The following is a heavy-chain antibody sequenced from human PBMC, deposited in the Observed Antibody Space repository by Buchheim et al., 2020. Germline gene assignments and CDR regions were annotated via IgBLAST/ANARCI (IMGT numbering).Heavy chain of an antibody. CDR3: AKDGQRWLQSYYFDY. Sequence: QVQLVESGGGVVQPGRSLRLSCAASGFTFSSYGMHWVRQAPGKGLEWVAVISYDGSNKYYADSVKGLFTISRDNSKNTLYLQMNSLRAEDTAVYYCAKDGQRWLQSYYFDYWGQGTL. J-gene: IGHJ4*02. V-gene: IGHV3-30*18. D-gene: IGHD5-24*01. CDR2: ISYDGSNK. CDR1: GFTFSSYG.